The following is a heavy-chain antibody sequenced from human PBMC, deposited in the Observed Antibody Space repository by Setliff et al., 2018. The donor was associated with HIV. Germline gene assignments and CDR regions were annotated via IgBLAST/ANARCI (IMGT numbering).Heavy chain of an antibody. J-gene: IGHJ5*02. CDR2: IKSKTDGGTT. Sequence: GGSLRLSCAASGFTFNNEWMTWVRQAPGKGLEWVGHIKSKTDGGTTDYAEPVKGRFTISRDDSKTTLYLQMNSLKTEDTAVYYCARVASGYDYGWLDPWGQGTLVTVSS. CDR3: ARVASGYDYGWLDP. CDR1: GFTFNNEW. D-gene: IGHD5-12*01. V-gene: IGHV3-15*01.